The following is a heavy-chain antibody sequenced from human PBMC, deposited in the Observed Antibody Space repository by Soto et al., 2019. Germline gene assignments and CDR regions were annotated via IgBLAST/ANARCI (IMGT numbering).Heavy chain of an antibody. J-gene: IGHJ3*02. CDR1: GYTFTSYD. V-gene: IGHV1-8*01. Sequence: QVQLVQSGAEVKKPGASVKVSCKASGYTFTSYDINWVRQATGQGLEWMGWMNPNSGNTGYAQTFQGRVTMTRNTSLSTAYMELSSLRSEDTAVYYCARVMYDYIWGSDRFATSAFDIWGQGTMVTVSS. CDR2: MNPNSGNT. D-gene: IGHD3-16*02. CDR3: ARVMYDYIWGSDRFATSAFDI.